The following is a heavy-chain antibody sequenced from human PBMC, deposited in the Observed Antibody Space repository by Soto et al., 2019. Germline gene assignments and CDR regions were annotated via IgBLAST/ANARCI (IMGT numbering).Heavy chain of an antibody. J-gene: IGHJ3*02. V-gene: IGHV1-69*13. CDR1: GSTFSSYA. D-gene: IGHD6-13*01. CDR2: IIPIFGTA. Sequence: SVKISCKASGSTFSSYAISWVRQAHGQGREWMGGIIPIFGTANYAQKFQGRVTITADESTSTAYMELSSLRSEDTAVYYCARGRIADDAFDICGQGSMVTL. CDR3: ARGRIADDAFDI.